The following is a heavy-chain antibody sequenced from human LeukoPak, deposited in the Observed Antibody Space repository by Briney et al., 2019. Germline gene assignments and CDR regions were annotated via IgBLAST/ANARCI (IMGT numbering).Heavy chain of an antibody. V-gene: IGHV3-23*01. J-gene: IGHJ3*02. CDR3: ANEYSKGDI. CDR2: ISESGGST. D-gene: IGHD4-11*01. Sequence: GGSLRLSCAASGFTFSSYAMRWVRQAPGKGLEWVSGISESGGSTYYADSVKGRFTISRDNSKNTLHLQMNSLRAEDTAVYYCANEYSKGDIWGQGTMVTVSS. CDR1: GFTFSSYA.